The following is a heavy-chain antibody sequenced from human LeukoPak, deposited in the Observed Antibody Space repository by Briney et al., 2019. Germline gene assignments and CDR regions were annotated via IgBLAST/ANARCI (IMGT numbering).Heavy chain of an antibody. CDR1: GGSISSYY. Sequence: SETLSLTCSVSGGSISSYYWSWIRQAPGKGLDWIVRISNTGTTNYNPSLERRVTMSVDTSKNQFSLILSSVTAADTALYYCGRHGFGDRLIDTWGQGILVTVSS. V-gene: IGHV4-59*08. CDR2: ISNTGTT. CDR3: GRHGFGDRLIDT. D-gene: IGHD2-21*02. J-gene: IGHJ5*02.